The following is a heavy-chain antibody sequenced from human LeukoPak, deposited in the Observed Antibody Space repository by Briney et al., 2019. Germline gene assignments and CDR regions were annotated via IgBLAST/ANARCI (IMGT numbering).Heavy chain of an antibody. D-gene: IGHD3-3*01. Sequence: GGSLRLSCAASGFTFSSYGMHWVRQAPGKGLEWVAVIWYDGSKKYYADSVKGRFTISRDNSKNTLYLQMNSLGAEDTAVYYCARDPYGTSTYYDFWSGYYAYYYGMDVWGQGTTVTVSS. CDR1: GFTFSSYG. J-gene: IGHJ6*02. V-gene: IGHV3-33*01. CDR3: ARDPYGTSTYYDFWSGYYAYYYGMDV. CDR2: IWYDGSKK.